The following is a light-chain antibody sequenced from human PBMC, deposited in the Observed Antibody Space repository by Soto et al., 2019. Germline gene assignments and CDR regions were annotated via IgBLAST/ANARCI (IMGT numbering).Light chain of an antibody. CDR1: YSDVGAYNY. CDR2: DVT. Sequence: QSALTQPASVSGSPGQSITISCTGTYSDVGAYNYVSWYQHHPGKVPRLIIHDVTDRPSGVSNRFSGSKSGDTASLTISGLLAEDEAHYYCTSYTTNSRVVFGGGTKLTVL. CDR3: TSYTTNSRVV. J-gene: IGLJ2*01. V-gene: IGLV2-14*03.